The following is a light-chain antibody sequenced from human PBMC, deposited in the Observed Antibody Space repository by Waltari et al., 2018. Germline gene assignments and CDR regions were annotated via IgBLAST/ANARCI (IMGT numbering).Light chain of an antibody. CDR2: AAS. V-gene: IGKV1-6*01. CDR1: QGIRND. J-gene: IGKJ1*01. Sequence: AIQMTQSPSSLSASVGDRVPITCRASQGIRNDLGWYQQKPGKAPKLLIYAASSLQSGVPSRFSGRGSGTDFTLTISSLQPEDFATYYCLQDYNYPRTFGQGTKVEIK. CDR3: LQDYNYPRT.